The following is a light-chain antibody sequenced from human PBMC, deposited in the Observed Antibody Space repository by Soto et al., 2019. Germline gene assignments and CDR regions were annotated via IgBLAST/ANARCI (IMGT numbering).Light chain of an antibody. J-gene: IGLJ2*01. Sequence: QSVLTQPASVSGSPGQSITISCTGTSSDVGGYNSVSWYQQHPGKAPKLMIYDVDNRPSGVFNRFSGSKSGNTASLTISGLKAEDEADYYCSSYASGSTVIFGGGTKLTVL. V-gene: IGLV2-14*01. CDR2: DVD. CDR1: SSDVGGYNS. CDR3: SSYASGSTVI.